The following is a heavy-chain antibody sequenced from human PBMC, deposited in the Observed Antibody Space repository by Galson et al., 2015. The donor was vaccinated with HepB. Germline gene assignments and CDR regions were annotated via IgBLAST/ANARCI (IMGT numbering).Heavy chain of an antibody. CDR2: IYYSGST. CDR1: GGSISSSSYY. CDR3: ILWSAFPYYGMDV. Sequence: SETLSLTCTVSGGSISSSSYYWGWIRQPPGKGLEWIGSIYYSGSTYYNPSLKSRVTISVDTSKNQFSLKLSSVTAADTAVYYCILWSAFPYYGMDVWGQGTTVTVSS. V-gene: IGHV4-39*01. D-gene: IGHD3-16*01. J-gene: IGHJ6*02.